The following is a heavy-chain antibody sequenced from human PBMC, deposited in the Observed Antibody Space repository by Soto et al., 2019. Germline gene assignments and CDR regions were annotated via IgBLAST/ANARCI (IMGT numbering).Heavy chain of an antibody. CDR2: ISAYNGNT. CDR1: GYTFTSYG. Sequence: VSCKASGYTFTSYGISWVRQAPGQGLEWMGWISAYNGNTNYAQKLQGRVTMTTDTSTSTAYMELRSLRSDDTAVYYCASGGGSYDSSGYYVYWGQGTLVTVSS. V-gene: IGHV1-18*04. D-gene: IGHD3-22*01. CDR3: ASGGGSYDSSGYYVY. J-gene: IGHJ4*02.